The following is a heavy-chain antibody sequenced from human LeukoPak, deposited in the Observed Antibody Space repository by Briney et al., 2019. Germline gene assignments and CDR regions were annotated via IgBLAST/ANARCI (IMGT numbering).Heavy chain of an antibody. D-gene: IGHD6-13*01. CDR2: ISGSGGST. V-gene: IGHV3-23*01. CDR3: AKGRPQQLARYFDY. CDR1: GFTFSSYA. J-gene: IGHJ4*02. Sequence: GGSLRLSCAASGFTFSSYAMSWVRQAPGEGLEWVSAISGSGGSTYYSDSVKGRFTISRDNSKNTLYLQMNTLRAEDTAVYYCAKGRPQQLARYFDYWGQGTLVTVSS.